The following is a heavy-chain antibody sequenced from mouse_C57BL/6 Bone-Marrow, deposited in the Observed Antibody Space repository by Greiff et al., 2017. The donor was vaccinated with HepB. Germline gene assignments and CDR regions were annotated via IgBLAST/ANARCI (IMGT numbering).Heavy chain of an antibody. J-gene: IGHJ1*03. D-gene: IGHD1-1*01. CDR2: IYPRSGNT. V-gene: IGHV1-81*01. Sequence: VQVVESGAELARPGASVKLSCKASGYTFTSYGISWVKQRTGQGLEWIGEIYPRSGNTYYNEKFKGKAKLTAAKSSSTAYMELRSLTSEDSAVYFCARSYGSRGGYFDVWGTGTTVTVSS. CDR3: ARSYGSRGGYFDV. CDR1: GYTFTSYG.